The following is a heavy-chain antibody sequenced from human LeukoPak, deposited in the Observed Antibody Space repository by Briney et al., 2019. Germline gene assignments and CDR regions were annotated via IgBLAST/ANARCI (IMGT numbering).Heavy chain of an antibody. CDR2: INPNSGGT. CDR3: ARDRCSGASCYLFDY. J-gene: IGHJ4*02. V-gene: IGHV1-2*02. CDR1: GYTFTGNY. Sequence: ASVKVSCKASGYTFTGNYIHWVRQAPGQGLEWMGWINPNSGGTNYAQKFQGRVTMTRDTSISTAYMELSGLRSDDTAVYYCARDRCSGASCYLFDYWGQGTLVTVSS. D-gene: IGHD2-15*01.